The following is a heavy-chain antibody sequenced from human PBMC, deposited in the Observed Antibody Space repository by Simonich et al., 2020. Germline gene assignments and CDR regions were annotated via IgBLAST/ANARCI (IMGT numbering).Heavy chain of an antibody. CDR3: ARHAGFAFDI. Sequence: QLQLQESGPGLVKPSETLSLTCTVSGGSISSSSYYWGWIRKPPGKGLGWIGSIYYIGSTYYNPSLKSRVTISVETSKNQVSLKLSSVTAADTAVYYCARHAGFAFDIWGQGTMVTVSS. J-gene: IGHJ3*02. D-gene: IGHD6-13*01. CDR2: IYYIGST. V-gene: IGHV4-39*01. CDR1: GGSISSSSYY.